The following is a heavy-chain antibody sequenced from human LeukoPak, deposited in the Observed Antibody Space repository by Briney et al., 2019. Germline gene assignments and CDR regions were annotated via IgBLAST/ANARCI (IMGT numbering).Heavy chain of an antibody. D-gene: IGHD3-3*01. CDR2: INSDGSST. J-gene: IGHJ5*02. CDR3: ARESHITIFGVVIGDWFDP. Sequence: GGSLRLSCAASGFTFSSYWMHWVRQAPGKGLVWVSRINSDGSSTSYADSVKGRFTISRDNAKNTLYPQMNSLRAEDTAVYYCARESHITIFGVVIGDWFDPWGQGTLVTVSS. V-gene: IGHV3-74*01. CDR1: GFTFSSYW.